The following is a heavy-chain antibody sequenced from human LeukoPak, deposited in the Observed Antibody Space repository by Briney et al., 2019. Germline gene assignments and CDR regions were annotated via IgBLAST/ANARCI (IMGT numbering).Heavy chain of an antibody. J-gene: IGHJ4*02. CDR3: ARAVDYYDSSVYFDY. CDR2: INPNSGGT. V-gene: IGHV1-2*02. CDR1: GYTFTGYY. Sequence: ASVKVSCKASGYTFTGYYMHWVRQAPGQGLEWMGWINPNSGGTNYAQKFQGRVTMTRDTSISTAYMELSRLRSDDTAVYYCARAVDYYDSSVYFDYWGQGTPVTVSS. D-gene: IGHD3-22*01.